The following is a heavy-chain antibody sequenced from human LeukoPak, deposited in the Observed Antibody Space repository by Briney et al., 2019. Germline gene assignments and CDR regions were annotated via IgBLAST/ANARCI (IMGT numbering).Heavy chain of an antibody. CDR1: GGSVSDYY. CDR2: IYYTGST. D-gene: IGHD3-3*01. J-gene: IGHJ5*02. Sequence: PSETLSLTCTISGGSVSDYYWSWIRQSPGKGLEWIGYIYYTGSTTYNPSLKSRATISVDTSRNQFSLKLSSVTAADTAVYYCAREDYDFWSGYLFRGFDPWGQGTLVTVSS. CDR3: AREDYDFWSGYLFRGFDP. V-gene: IGHV4-59*08.